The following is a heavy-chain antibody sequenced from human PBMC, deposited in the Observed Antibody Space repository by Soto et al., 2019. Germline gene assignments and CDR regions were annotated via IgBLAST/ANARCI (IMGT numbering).Heavy chain of an antibody. CDR1: GGSFISYS. CDR2: IIPIQGKA. J-gene: IGHJ6*03. CDR3: AKSLLFVDHAYMDV. V-gene: IGHV1-69*02. Sequence: QVQLVQSGADLKKPGSSVKVSCEASGGSFISYSFTWVRQAPGQGLEWMGRIIPIQGKANYALKFQDRVKITADRSTRTAYMELRSLRPEDTAVYYCAKSLLFVDHAYMDVWGKGTTVTVSS. D-gene: IGHD2-21*01.